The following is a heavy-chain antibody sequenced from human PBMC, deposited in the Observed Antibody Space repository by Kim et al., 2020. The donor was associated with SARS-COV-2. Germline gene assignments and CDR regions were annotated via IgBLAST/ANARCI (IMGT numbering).Heavy chain of an antibody. Sequence: GGSLRLSCAASGFTFSSYAMHWVRQAPGKGLEWVAVISYDGSNKYYADSVKGRFTISRDNSKITLYLQMNSLRAEDTAVYYCARDPGYLPNYYYYGMDVWGQGTTVTVSS. D-gene: IGHD3-16*02. CDR2: ISYDGSNK. CDR1: GFTFSSYA. V-gene: IGHV3-30*04. CDR3: ARDPGYLPNYYYYGMDV. J-gene: IGHJ6*02.